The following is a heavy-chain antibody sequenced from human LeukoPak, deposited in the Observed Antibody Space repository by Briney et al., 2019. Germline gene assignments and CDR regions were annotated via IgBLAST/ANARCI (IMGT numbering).Heavy chain of an antibody. J-gene: IGHJ4*02. CDR3: ARHVHGTNYYFDY. Sequence: SETLSLTCTVSGGSISSSSYYWGWIRQPPGKGLEWIGSIYYSGSTYYNPSLKSRVTISVDTSKNQFSLKLSSVTAADTAVYYCARHVHGTNYYFDYWGQGTLVTVSS. V-gene: IGHV4-39*01. CDR2: IYYSGST. CDR1: GGSISSSSYY. D-gene: IGHD1-1*01.